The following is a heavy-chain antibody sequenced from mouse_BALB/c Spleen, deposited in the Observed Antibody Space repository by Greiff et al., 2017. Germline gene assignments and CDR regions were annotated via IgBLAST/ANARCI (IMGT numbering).Heavy chain of an antibody. D-gene: IGHD1-3*01. CDR3: ERQLDNTRGYGMDY. CDR2: ISSGGSYT. CDR1: GFTFSSYG. Sequence: EVKLMESGGDLVKPGGSLKLSCAASGFTFSSYGMSWVRQTPDKRLEWVATISSGGSYTYYPDSVKGRFTISRDNTKNTLYLKMSSLKYEDTDMYYSERQLDNTRGYGMDYWGQGTSVTVSS. V-gene: IGHV5-6*01. J-gene: IGHJ4*01.